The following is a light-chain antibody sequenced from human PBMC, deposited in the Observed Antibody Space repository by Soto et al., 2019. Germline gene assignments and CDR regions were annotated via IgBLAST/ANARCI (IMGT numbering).Light chain of an antibody. CDR3: QTWGTGIRV. V-gene: IGLV4-69*01. CDR1: SGHSSYA. J-gene: IGLJ3*02. CDR2: LNSDGSH. Sequence: QSVLTQSPSASASLGASVKLTCTLSSGHSSYAIAWHQQQPEKGPRYLMKLNSDGSHSKGDGIPDRFSGSSAGAERYLTISSLQSEDEAAYYCQTWGTGIRVFGGGTTLTVL.